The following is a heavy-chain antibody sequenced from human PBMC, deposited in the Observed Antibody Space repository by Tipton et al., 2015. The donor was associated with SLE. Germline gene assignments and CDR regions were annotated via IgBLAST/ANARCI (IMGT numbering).Heavy chain of an antibody. CDR1: GFTFSSYS. Sequence: SLRLSCAASGFTFSSYSMNWVRQAPGKGLEWVSSISSSSSYIYYADSVKGRFTISRDNAKKSLYLQMNSLRAEDTAVYYCAKGGAEWLVFDYWGQGTLVTVSS. D-gene: IGHD6-19*01. V-gene: IGHV3-21*01. CDR3: AKGGAEWLVFDY. CDR2: ISSSSSYI. J-gene: IGHJ4*02.